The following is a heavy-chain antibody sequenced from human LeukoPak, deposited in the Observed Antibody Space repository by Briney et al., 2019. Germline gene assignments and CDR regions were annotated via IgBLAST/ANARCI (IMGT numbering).Heavy chain of an antibody. D-gene: IGHD6-13*01. V-gene: IGHV1-46*03. CDR1: GYTFTSYY. Sequence: ASVKVSCMASGYTFTSYYMHWVRQAPGQGLEWMGIINPSGGSTSYAQKFQGRVTMIRDTSTSTVYMELSSLRSEDTAVYYCARTGGSSWYDYWGQGTLVTVSS. CDR2: INPSGGST. CDR3: ARTGGSSWYDY. J-gene: IGHJ4*02.